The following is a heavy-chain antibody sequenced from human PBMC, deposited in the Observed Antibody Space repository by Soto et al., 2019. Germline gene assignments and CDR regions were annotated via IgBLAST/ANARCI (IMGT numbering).Heavy chain of an antibody. D-gene: IGHD3-16*01. Sequence: EVELVESGGGLVQAGGSLRVSCGVSGFTSSDHYMDWIRQAPGKGLERVGRTANKRSRYTTEYAASVKGRFIISRDDSKNSVYLQMSSLKIEDTAVYYCARAGFGHGLDVWGQGTTVTVSS. J-gene: IGHJ6*02. CDR2: TANKRSRYTT. CDR1: GFTSSDHY. CDR3: ARAGFGHGLDV. V-gene: IGHV3-72*01.